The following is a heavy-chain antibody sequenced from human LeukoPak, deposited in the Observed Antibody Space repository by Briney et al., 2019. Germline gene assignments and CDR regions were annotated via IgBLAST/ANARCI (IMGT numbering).Heavy chain of an antibody. CDR2: MILIFGTA. CDR3: ARLAASSGWSYYYYMDV. D-gene: IGHD6-19*01. CDR1: GGTFSSYA. Sequence: SVKVSCKASGGTFSSYAISWVRQAPGQGLEWMGGMILIFGTANYAQKFQGRVTITADESTSTAYMELSSLRSEDTAVYYCARLAASSGWSYYYYMDVWGKGTTVTVSS. V-gene: IGHV1-69*13. J-gene: IGHJ6*03.